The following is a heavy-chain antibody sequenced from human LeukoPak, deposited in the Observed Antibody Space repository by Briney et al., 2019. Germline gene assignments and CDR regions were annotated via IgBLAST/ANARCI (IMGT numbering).Heavy chain of an antibody. V-gene: IGHV3-23*01. J-gene: IGHJ4*02. D-gene: IGHD2-21*02. CDR3: ATVRALVTADH. CDR2: ISGSSGST. CDR1: GFNFGDYF. Sequence: PGGSLRLSCAAPGFNFGDYFMSWVRQAPGKALKWVSAISGSSGSTFSADSVKGRFTISRDNSKNTVYLQMKSLRVEDTAVYYCATVRALVTADHWGQGALVTVSS.